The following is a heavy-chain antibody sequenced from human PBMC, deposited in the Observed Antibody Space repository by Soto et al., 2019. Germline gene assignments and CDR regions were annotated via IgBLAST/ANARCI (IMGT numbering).Heavy chain of an antibody. V-gene: IGHV2-5*01. J-gene: IGHJ4*02. CDR3: AHRPGGSGWRYYFDY. Sequence: SGPTLVNPTQTLTLTCSFSGFSLTSTGVGVGWFRQPPGKALEWLGLTYWNDDDRYRSSLRSRLTITKDTSKNQVVLTMTNMDPEDTATYYCAHRPGGSGWRYYFDYWGQGTLATVSS. CDR1: GFSLTSTGVG. CDR2: TYWNDDD. D-gene: IGHD6-19*01.